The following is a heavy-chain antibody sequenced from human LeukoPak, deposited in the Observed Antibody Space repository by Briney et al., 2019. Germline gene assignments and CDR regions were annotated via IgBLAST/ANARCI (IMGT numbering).Heavy chain of an antibody. Sequence: GGSLRLSCAASGFTFRSYEMTWVRQAPGKGLEWVSYISGSGSTIYYTDSVKGRFTISRDNAKNSLYLQMNSLRAEDTAVYYCARERWIPYEWGQGTLVTVSS. CDR2: ISGSGSTI. D-gene: IGHD5-18*01. V-gene: IGHV3-48*03. CDR3: ARERWIPYE. J-gene: IGHJ4*02. CDR1: GFTFRSYE.